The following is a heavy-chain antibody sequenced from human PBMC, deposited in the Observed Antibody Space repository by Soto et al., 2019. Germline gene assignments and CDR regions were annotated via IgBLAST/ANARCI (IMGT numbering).Heavy chain of an antibody. CDR3: ARTYYYDSSGYLDY. V-gene: IGHV4-59*01. D-gene: IGHD3-22*01. CDR1: GGSISSYY. Sequence: PSETLSLTCTVSGGSISSYYWSWIRQPPGKGLEWIGYIYYSGSTNYNPSLKSRVTISADTSKNQFSLKLSSVTAADTAVYYCARTYYYDSSGYLDYWGQGTLVTVSS. J-gene: IGHJ4*02. CDR2: IYYSGST.